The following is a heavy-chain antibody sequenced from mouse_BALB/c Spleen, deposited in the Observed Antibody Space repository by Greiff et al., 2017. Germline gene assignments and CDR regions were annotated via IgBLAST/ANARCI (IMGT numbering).Heavy chain of an antibody. CDR3: ARLDDYDGYYAMDY. Sequence: EVQLQESGPELVKPGASVKISCKASGYTFTDYNMHWVKQSHGKSLEWIGYIYPYNGGTGYNQKFKSKATLTVDNSSSTAYMELRSLTSEDSAVYYCARLDDYDGYYAMDYWGQGTSVTVSS. CDR2: IYPYNGGT. D-gene: IGHD2-4*01. CDR1: GYTFTDYN. V-gene: IGHV1S29*02. J-gene: IGHJ4*01.